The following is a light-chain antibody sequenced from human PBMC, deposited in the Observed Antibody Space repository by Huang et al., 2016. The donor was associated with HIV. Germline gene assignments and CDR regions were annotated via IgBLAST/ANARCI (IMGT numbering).Light chain of an antibody. V-gene: IGKV1-6*01. J-gene: IGKJ2*01. Sequence: AIQMTQSPSSLSASVGDRVTITCRASQGIGDDLGWYQQKPGKAPKLLIYAAASLQNEVPSRFSGSGSGTDFTLTISSLQPEDSATYYCLQDYSYPYTFGQGTKLEIK. CDR3: LQDYSYPYT. CDR2: AAA. CDR1: QGIGDD.